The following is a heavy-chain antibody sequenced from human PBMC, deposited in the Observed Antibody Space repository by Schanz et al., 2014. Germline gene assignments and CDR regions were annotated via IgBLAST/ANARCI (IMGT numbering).Heavy chain of an antibody. Sequence: EVQLLESGGGLVQPGGSLRLSCAASGFSFSIFAMTWVRQAPGQGLEWVSTISGSGGDTYPADSVKGRFTISRDNSKNTLYLQMDSLRAEDTAVYYCARDHQWLARYYMDVWGKGTTVTVAS. V-gene: IGHV3-23*01. J-gene: IGHJ6*03. CDR2: ISGSGGDT. D-gene: IGHD6-19*01. CDR3: ARDHQWLARYYMDV. CDR1: GFSFSIFA.